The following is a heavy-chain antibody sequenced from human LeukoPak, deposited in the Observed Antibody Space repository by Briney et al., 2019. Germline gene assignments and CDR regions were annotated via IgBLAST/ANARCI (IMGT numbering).Heavy chain of an antibody. J-gene: IGHJ4*02. CDR3: ARGGLRYFDWLSSYYFDY. CDR1: GGSFSGYY. V-gene: IGHV4-34*01. Sequence: KPSETLSLTCAVYGGSFSGYYWSWIRQPPGKGLEWIGEINHSGSTNYNPSLKSRVTISVDTSKNQSSLKLSSVTAADTAVYYCARGGLRYFDWLSSYYFDYWGQGTLVTVSS. D-gene: IGHD3-9*01. CDR2: INHSGST.